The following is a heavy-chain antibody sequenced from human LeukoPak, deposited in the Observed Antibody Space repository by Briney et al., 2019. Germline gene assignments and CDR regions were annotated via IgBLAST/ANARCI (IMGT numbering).Heavy chain of an antibody. CDR1: GGSFSGYY. V-gene: IGHV4-34*01. Sequence: SETLSLTCAVYGGSFSGYYWSWIRQPPGKGLEWTGEINHSGSTNYNPSLKSRVTISVDTSKNQFSLKLSSVTAADTAVYYCATRDDYGDYWGQGTLVTVSS. J-gene: IGHJ4*02. CDR2: INHSGST. CDR3: ATRDDYGDY.